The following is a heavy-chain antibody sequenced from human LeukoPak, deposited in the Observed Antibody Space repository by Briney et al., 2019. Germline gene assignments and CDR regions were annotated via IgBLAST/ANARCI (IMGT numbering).Heavy chain of an antibody. Sequence: GGSLRLSCAASGVTFSSYGMGWVRQAAGKGLDWVSAISTSGGSTYYADSVKGRFTISKDNSKNTLYLQMNSLRAEDTAVYYCARQWELGFYFDYWGQGTLVTVSS. CDR2: ISTSGGST. D-gene: IGHD1-26*01. V-gene: IGHV3-23*01. CDR1: GVTFSSYG. J-gene: IGHJ4*02. CDR3: ARQWELGFYFDY.